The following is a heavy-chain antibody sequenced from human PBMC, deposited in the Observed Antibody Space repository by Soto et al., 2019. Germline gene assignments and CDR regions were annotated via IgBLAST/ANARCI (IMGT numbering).Heavy chain of an antibody. Sequence: SETLSLTCAVSGGSISSGGYSWSWIRQPPGKGLEWIGYIYHSGSTYYNPSLKSRVTISVDRSKNQFFLKLSSVTAADTAVYYCAGGNYGDYANFDYWGQGTLVTVSS. D-gene: IGHD4-17*01. CDR1: GGSISSGGYS. V-gene: IGHV4-30-2*01. J-gene: IGHJ4*02. CDR2: IYHSGST. CDR3: AGGNYGDYANFDY.